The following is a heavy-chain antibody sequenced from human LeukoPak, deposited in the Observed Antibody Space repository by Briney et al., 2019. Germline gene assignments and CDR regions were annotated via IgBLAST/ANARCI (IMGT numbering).Heavy chain of an antibody. CDR2: ISTYNGDT. CDR1: AYTFTNYG. D-gene: IGHD3-22*01. V-gene: IGHV1-18*04. J-gene: IGHJ3*01. Sequence: ASVMVSCKASAYTFTNYGFSWLRQAPGQGLVWMGWISTYNGDTNNAQKLKGRVTMTTDTSTSTASMGLRSLRSDDTAVYYCVRERGYDSSGYYHDAFDVWGQGTMVTVSS. CDR3: VRERGYDSSGYYHDAFDV.